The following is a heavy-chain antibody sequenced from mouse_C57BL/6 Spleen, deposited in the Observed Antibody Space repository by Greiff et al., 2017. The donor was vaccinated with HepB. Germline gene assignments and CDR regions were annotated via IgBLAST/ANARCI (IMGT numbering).Heavy chain of an antibody. CDR1: GYTFTSYW. J-gene: IGHJ4*01. CDR2: IYPGDGDT. V-gene: IGHV1-80*01. CDR3: VSGDYDCAMDY. Sequence: QVQLQQPGAELVKPGASVKLSCKASGYTFTSYWMQWVKQRPGKGLEWIGQIYPGDGDTNYNGKFKGKATLTADKSSSTAYMQLSSLTSEDSAVYFCVSGDYDCAMDYWGQGTSVTVSS. D-gene: IGHD2-4*01.